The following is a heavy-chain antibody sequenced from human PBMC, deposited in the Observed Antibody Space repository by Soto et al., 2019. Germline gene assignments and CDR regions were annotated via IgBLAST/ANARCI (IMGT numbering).Heavy chain of an antibody. CDR1: GFTFSNVW. CDR2: IKSETDGGTI. CDR3: TPLALKYNSDGYPVSD. J-gene: IGHJ4*02. V-gene: IGHV3-15*07. D-gene: IGHD6-19*01. Sequence: EVQLVESGGGLVKPGGSLRLSCAGSGFTFSNVWMHWVRQAPGKGLEWVGRIKSETDGGTIDYAAPVKGRFTISRDDSNNTLYLQMNSLKTEDTATYYCTPLALKYNSDGYPVSDWGQGTRVPVSS.